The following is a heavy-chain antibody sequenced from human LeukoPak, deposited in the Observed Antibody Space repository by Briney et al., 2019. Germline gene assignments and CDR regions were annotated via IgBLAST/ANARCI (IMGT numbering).Heavy chain of an antibody. CDR1: GITSRNYG. V-gene: IGHV3-33*06. J-gene: IGHJ4*02. CDR2: AWYDGTNE. D-gene: IGHD3-10*01. Sequence: GRSLRLSCVASGITSRNYGMHWVRQAPGKGLEWVAVAWYDGTNEDYADSVKGRFIVSRDISKHTLYLQMNSLRVDDTAVYYCAKPRSGFAYDFDSWGQGTLVTVSS. CDR3: AKPRSGFAYDFDS.